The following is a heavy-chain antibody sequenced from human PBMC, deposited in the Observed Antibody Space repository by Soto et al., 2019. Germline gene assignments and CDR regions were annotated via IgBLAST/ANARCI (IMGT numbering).Heavy chain of an antibody. V-gene: IGHV3-30-3*01. CDR2: MSYDGSNK. CDR3: ARDGGDY. Sequence: QVQLVESGGGVVQPGRSLRLSCAASGFTFSSYAMHWVCRAPGKGLEWMAVMSYDGSNKYYADSVKGRFTISRDNSKNSLYLQMTSLRPEDTALDYCARDGGDYWGQGTLVIVSS. D-gene: IGHD3-16*01. J-gene: IGHJ4*02. CDR1: GFTFSSYA.